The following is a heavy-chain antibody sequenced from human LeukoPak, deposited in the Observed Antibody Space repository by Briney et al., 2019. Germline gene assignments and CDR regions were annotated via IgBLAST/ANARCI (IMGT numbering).Heavy chain of an antibody. Sequence: GGSLRLSCAASGFTVSSHYMSCVRQAPGKGLEWVSLIYSGGSTYYADSVKGRFTISRDNSKNTLYLQMNSLRAEDTAVYYCAADRGDYVHGIDYWGQGTLVTVSS. J-gene: IGHJ4*02. CDR1: GFTVSSHY. CDR2: IYSGGST. V-gene: IGHV3-53*01. D-gene: IGHD4-17*01. CDR3: AADRGDYVHGIDY.